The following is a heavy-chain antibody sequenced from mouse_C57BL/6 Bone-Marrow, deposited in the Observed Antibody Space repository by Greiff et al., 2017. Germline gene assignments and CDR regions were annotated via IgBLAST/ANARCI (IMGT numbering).Heavy chain of an antibody. CDR2: INPSNGGT. CDR1: GYTFTSYW. CDR3: ARSHYYGSSPYYYAMDY. V-gene: IGHV1-53*01. D-gene: IGHD1-1*01. J-gene: IGHJ4*01. Sequence: QVQLQQPGTELVKPGASVKLSCKASGYTFTSYWMHWVKQRPGQGLEWIGNINPSNGGTSYNQKFKGKATLTVDKSSSTAYMELRSLTSEDSAVYYCARSHYYGSSPYYYAMDYWGQGTSVTVSS.